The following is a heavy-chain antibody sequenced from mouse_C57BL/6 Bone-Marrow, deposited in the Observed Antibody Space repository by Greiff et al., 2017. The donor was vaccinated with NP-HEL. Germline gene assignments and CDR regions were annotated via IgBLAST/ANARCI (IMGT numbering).Heavy chain of an antibody. J-gene: IGHJ4*01. CDR1: GFSINSDCY. D-gene: IGHD2-2*01. Sequence: EVQLKESGPSLVRPSQTLSLTCTVTGFSINSDCYWIWIRQFPGNKLEYIGYTFYSGITYYNPSLESRTYITRDTSKNQFSLKLSSVTTEDTATYYCARDRVYYGSYAMDYWGQGTSVTVSS. CDR3: ARDRVYYGSYAMDY. V-gene: IGHV3-3*01. CDR2: TFYSGIT.